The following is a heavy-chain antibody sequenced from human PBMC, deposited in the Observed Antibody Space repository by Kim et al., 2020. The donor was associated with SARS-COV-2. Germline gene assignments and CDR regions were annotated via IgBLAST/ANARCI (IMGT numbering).Heavy chain of an antibody. CDR2: IWYDGSNK. CDR3: AKQLGRRDGYIDAFDI. J-gene: IGHJ3*02. D-gene: IGHD5-12*01. V-gene: IGHV3-33*06. Sequence: GGSLRLSCAASGFTFSSYAMHWVRQALGKGLEWVAVIWYDGSNKYYADSVKGRFTISRDNSKNTLYLQMNSLRAEDTAVYYCAKQLGRRDGYIDAFDIWGQGTMVTVSS. CDR1: GFTFSSYA.